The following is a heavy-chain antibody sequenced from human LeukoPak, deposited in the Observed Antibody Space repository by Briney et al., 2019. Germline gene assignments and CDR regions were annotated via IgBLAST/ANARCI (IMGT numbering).Heavy chain of an antibody. CDR1: GFTFSSYA. J-gene: IGHJ4*02. D-gene: IGHD3-9*01. V-gene: IGHV3-9*01. CDR2: ISWNSGSI. Sequence: PGRSLRLSCAASGFTFSSYAMHWVRQAPGKGLEWVSGISWNSGSIGYADSVKGRFTISRDNAKNSLYLQMNSLRAEDTALYYCAKVPIHYYDILTGYYDYWGQGTLVTVSS. CDR3: AKVPIHYYDILTGYYDY.